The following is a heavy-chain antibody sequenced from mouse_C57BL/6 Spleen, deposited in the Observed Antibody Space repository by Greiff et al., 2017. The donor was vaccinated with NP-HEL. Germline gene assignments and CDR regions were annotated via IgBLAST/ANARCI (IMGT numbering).Heavy chain of an antibody. CDR1: GFNIKDDY. J-gene: IGHJ4*01. CDR2: IDPENGDT. D-gene: IGHD2-3*01. V-gene: IGHV14-4*01. CDR3: TKGSYDGRLIYYAMDY. Sequence: EVKLVESGAELVRPGASVKLSCTASGFNIKDDYMHWVKQRPEQGLEWIGWIDPENGDTEYASKFQGKATITADTSSNTAYLQLSSLTSEDTAVYYCTKGSYDGRLIYYAMDYWGQGTSVTVSS.